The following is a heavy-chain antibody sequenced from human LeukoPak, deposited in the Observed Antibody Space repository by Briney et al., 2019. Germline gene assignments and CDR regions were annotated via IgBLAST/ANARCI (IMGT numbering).Heavy chain of an antibody. CDR1: GFTFSSYA. J-gene: IGHJ4*02. V-gene: IGHV3-23*01. Sequence: GGSLRLSCAASGFTFSSYAMSWVRQAPGKGLEWVSSIINSGDSTYYADSVKGRFTISRDNSKNTPYLQMNSLRAEDTAVYYCAREGLYYDYIWGSYRWPTYFDYWGQGTLVTVSS. CDR3: AREGLYYDYIWGSYRWPTYFDY. CDR2: IINSGDST. D-gene: IGHD3-16*02.